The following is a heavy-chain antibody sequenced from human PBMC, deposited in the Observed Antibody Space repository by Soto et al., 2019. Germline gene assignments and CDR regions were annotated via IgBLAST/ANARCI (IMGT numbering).Heavy chain of an antibody. J-gene: IGHJ4*02. CDR2: IYHSGST. CDR3: ARAQVVAAQH. V-gene: IGHV4-30-2*01. Sequence: QLQLQESGSGLVKPSQTLSLTCAVSGGSISSGGYSWSWIRQPPGKGLEWIGYIYHSGSTYYNPSPXSXAXIXXDRSKNQCSLKLSSVTAADTAVYYCARAQVVAAQHWGQGTLVTVSS. CDR1: GGSISSGGYS. D-gene: IGHD2-15*01.